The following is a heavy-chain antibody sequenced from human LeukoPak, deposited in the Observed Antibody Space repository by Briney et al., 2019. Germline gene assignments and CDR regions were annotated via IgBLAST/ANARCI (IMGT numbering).Heavy chain of an antibody. CDR3: ARDGFLGNLYYYYMDV. Sequence: SETLSLTCTVSGGSISSYYWSWIRQPAGKGLEWIGRIYTSGSTNYNPSLKSRVTMSVDTSKNQFSLKLSSVTAADTAVYYCARDGFLGNLYYYYMDVWGKGTTVTVSS. V-gene: IGHV4-4*07. J-gene: IGHJ6*03. D-gene: IGHD3-3*01. CDR1: GGSISSYY. CDR2: IYTSGST.